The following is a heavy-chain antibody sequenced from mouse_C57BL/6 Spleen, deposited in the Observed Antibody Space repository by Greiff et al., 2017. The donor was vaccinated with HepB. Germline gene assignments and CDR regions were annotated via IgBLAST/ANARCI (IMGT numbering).Heavy chain of an antibody. CDR1: GFTFSSYG. V-gene: IGHV5-6*02. CDR2: ISSGGSYI. J-gene: IGHJ2*01. Sequence: DVKLVESGGDLVKPGGSLKLSCAASGFTFSSYGMPWVRQTPDKRLEWVATISSGGSYIYYPDSVKGRFTISSDNANNTLYLQMSSLKSEDTAMYCCGGPVYDGYYAFDYWGQGTTLTVPS. CDR3: GGPVYDGYYAFDY. D-gene: IGHD2-3*01.